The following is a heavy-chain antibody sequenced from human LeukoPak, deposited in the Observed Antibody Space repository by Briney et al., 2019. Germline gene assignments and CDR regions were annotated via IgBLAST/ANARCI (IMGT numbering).Heavy chain of an antibody. J-gene: IGHJ4*02. CDR1: GGSISSSNW. V-gene: IGHV4-4*02. CDR2: IYHSGST. Sequence: SGTLSLTCAVSGGSISSSNWWSWVRQPPGKGLEWIGEIYHSGSTNYNPSLKSRVTISVDKSKNQFSLKLSSVTAADTAVYYCARMEYSSSSHFDYWGQGTLVTVSS. D-gene: IGHD6-6*01. CDR3: ARMEYSSSSHFDY.